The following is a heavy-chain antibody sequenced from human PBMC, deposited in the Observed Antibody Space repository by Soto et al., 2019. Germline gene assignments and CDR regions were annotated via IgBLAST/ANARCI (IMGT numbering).Heavy chain of an antibody. J-gene: IGHJ5*02. CDR2: IIPIFGTA. Sequence: SVKVSCKASGGTFSSYAISWVRQAPGQGLEWMGGIIPIFGTANYAQKFQGRVTITADESTSTAYMELSSLRSEDTAVYYCARDGGGEGWFDPWGQGTLVTVSS. D-gene: IGHD2-21*01. V-gene: IGHV1-69*13. CDR1: GGTFSSYA. CDR3: ARDGGGEGWFDP.